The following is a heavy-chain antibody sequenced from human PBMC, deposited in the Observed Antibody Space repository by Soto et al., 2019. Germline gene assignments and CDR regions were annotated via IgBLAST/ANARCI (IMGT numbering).Heavy chain of an antibody. D-gene: IGHD3-10*01. Sequence: QLQLQESGPGLVKPSETLSLTCTVSGDSISSSSYHWGWIRQPPGKGLEWIGSVYYSGSTYYTPSLKSRVTISVDASKNQFSLNLSSVTAADTAVYYCARHRGPTGPNYWGQGTLVTVSS. CDR1: GDSISSSSYH. J-gene: IGHJ4*02. CDR3: ARHRGPTGPNY. V-gene: IGHV4-39*01. CDR2: VYYSGST.